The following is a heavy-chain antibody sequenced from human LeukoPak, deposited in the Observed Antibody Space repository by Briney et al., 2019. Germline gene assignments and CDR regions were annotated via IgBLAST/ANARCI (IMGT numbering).Heavy chain of an antibody. CDR2: INPNSGGT. CDR3: ARDHCSSTSCLVMDY. Sequence: VASVKVSCKASGYTFTGYNMHWVRQAPGQGLEWMGWINPNSGGTNYAQKFQGWVTMTRDTSISTAYMELSRLRSDDTAVYYCARDHCSSTSCLVMDYWGQGTLVTVSP. CDR1: GYTFTGYN. V-gene: IGHV1-2*04. J-gene: IGHJ4*02. D-gene: IGHD2-2*01.